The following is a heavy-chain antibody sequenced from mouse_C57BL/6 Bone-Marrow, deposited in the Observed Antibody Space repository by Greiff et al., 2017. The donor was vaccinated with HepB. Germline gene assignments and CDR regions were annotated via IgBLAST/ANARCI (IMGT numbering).Heavy chain of an antibody. CDR1: EYAFTYHE. CDR2: INSDGGST. J-gene: IGHJ4*01. CDR3: GRRNGGGDIDY. V-gene: IGHV5-2*03. Sequence: DVMLVESGGGLVQPGESLKLSCESSEYAFTYHEMSWVREPQEKRLELVAAINSDGGSTYYPDTMERRFIISRDNTKKTLYLQMSSLRSEDTALYYGGRRNGGGDIDYWGQGTSVTVSS. D-gene: IGHD1-1*01.